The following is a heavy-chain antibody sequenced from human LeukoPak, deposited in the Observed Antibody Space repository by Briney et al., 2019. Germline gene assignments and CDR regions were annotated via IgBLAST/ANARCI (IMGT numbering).Heavy chain of an antibody. CDR1: GFTFSSYW. CDR2: IKRDGSEK. CDR3: AREVSGSYYAFDY. V-gene: IGHV3-7*01. J-gene: IGHJ4*02. D-gene: IGHD1-26*01. Sequence: GGSLRLSCAASGFTFSSYWMSWVRQAPGKGLEWVANIKRDGSEKYYVDSVKGRFTISRDNAKNSLYLQMNSLRAEDTAVYYCAREVSGSYYAFDYWGQGTLVTVSS.